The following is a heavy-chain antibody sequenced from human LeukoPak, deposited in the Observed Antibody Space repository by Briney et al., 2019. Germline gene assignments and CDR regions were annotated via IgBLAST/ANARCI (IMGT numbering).Heavy chain of an antibody. CDR3: ARQYDSSGYYYYYFDY. CDR1: GGSFSVYY. Sequence: PSETLSLTCAVYGGSFSVYYWSWIRQPPGKGLEWMGEINHSGSTNYNPSLKSRVTISVDTSQIQFSLKLSSVTAADTAVYYCARQYDSSGYYYYYFDYWGQGTLVTVSS. J-gene: IGHJ4*02. D-gene: IGHD3-22*01. V-gene: IGHV4-34*01. CDR2: INHSGST.